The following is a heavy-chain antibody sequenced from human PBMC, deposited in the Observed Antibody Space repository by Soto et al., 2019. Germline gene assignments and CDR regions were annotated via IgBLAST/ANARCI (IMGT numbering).Heavy chain of an antibody. J-gene: IGHJ5*02. D-gene: IGHD5-18*01. CDR1: GYSFTSYW. CDR2: IDPSDSYT. V-gene: IGHV5-10-1*01. CDR3: ARHGRYINWFDP. Sequence: GESLKISCKGSGYSFTSYWISWVRQMPGKGLEWMGRIDPSDSYTNYSPSFQGHVTISADKSISTAYLQWSSLKASGTAMYYCARHGRYINWFDPWGQGTLVTVSS.